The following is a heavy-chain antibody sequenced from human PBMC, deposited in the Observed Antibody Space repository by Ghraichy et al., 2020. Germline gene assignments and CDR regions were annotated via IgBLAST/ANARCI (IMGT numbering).Heavy chain of an antibody. D-gene: IGHD1-26*01. CDR3: AKGGYSGSSNSHTDEPLHV. CDR1: GFSFGSFA. CDR2: IGGSGGTT. J-gene: IGHJ3*01. V-gene: IGHV3-23*01. Sequence: GGSLRLSCAVSGFSFGSFAMTWVRQAPGKGLEWVSAIGGSGGTTFYVDSVKGRFTISRDNSKDTLYLQMNSLRVEDTAVDFCAKGGYSGSSNSHTDEPLHVWGRGTMVTVSS.